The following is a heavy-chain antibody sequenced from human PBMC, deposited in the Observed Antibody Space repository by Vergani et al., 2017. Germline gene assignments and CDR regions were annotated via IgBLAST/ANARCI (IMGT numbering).Heavy chain of an antibody. V-gene: IGHV1-46*01. CDR2: INPSGGST. J-gene: IGHJ5*02. CDR3: ASRIAAAGFDP. Sequence: QVQLVQSGAEVKKPGASVKVSCKASGYTFTNYYMHWVRQAPGQGLEWMGIINPSGGSTSYAQKFQGRVTMTRDTSTSTVYMELSSLRSEDTAVYYCASRIAAAGFDPWGQGTLVTVSS. D-gene: IGHD6-13*01. CDR1: GYTFTNYY.